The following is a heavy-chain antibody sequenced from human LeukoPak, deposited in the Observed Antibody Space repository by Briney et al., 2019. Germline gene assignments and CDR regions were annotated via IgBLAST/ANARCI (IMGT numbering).Heavy chain of an antibody. V-gene: IGHV3-7*03. Sequence: GGSLRLSCAASGFTFSSYWMSWVRQAPGKGLEWVANIKQDGSEKYYVDSVMGRFTISRDNAKNSLYLQMNSLRAEDTALYYCGKDIRPGGMDVWGQGTTVTVSS. CDR1: GFTFSSYW. J-gene: IGHJ6*02. CDR3: GKDIRPGGMDV. CDR2: IKQDGSEK.